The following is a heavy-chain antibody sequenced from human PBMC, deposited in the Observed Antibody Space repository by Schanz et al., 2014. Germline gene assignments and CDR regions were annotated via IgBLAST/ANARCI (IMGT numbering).Heavy chain of an antibody. Sequence: VQLVESGGGVVQPGRSLRLSCAASGFAFRSYAMHWVRQAPGKGLEWAALISHDGNNKHYVDSVEGRFTISRDNSKNTLFLQMSSLRAEDTAVYYCARGIITMVRGGDVGAFDIWGQGTMVTVSS. CDR2: ISHDGNNK. CDR1: GFAFRSYA. CDR3: ARGIITMVRGGDVGAFDI. J-gene: IGHJ3*02. D-gene: IGHD3-10*01. V-gene: IGHV3-30-3*01.